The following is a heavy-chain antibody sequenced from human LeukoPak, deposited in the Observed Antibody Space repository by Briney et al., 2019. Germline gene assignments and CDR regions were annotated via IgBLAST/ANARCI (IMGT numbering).Heavy chain of an antibody. D-gene: IGHD3-16*01. CDR1: GFTFSDYY. CDR2: ISGSSGYT. V-gene: IGHV3-11*06. J-gene: IGHJ4*02. Sequence: PGGSLRLSCAASGFTFSDYYMSWIRQAPRKGLKWVSYISGSSGYTNYADSVKGRFTISRDNAKNSLYLQMNSLRAEDTAVYYCAGMITDYFDYWGQGTLVTVSS. CDR3: AGMITDYFDY.